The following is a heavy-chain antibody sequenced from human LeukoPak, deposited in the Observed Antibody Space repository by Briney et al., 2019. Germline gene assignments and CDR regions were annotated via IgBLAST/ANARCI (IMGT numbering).Heavy chain of an antibody. Sequence: GASVKVSCKASGYTFTGYYLHWVRQAPGQGLEWIGWINPNSGGTNYAQKFQGRVTMTRDTSITTAYMELSRLTSDDTAVYYCARGSNWGWNWFDPWGQGTLVTVSS. CDR1: GYTFTGYY. CDR3: ARGSNWGWNWFDP. V-gene: IGHV1-2*02. J-gene: IGHJ5*02. CDR2: INPNSGGT. D-gene: IGHD7-27*01.